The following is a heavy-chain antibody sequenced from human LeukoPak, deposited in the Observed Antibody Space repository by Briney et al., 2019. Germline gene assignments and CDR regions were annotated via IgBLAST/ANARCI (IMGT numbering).Heavy chain of an antibody. Sequence: ASVKVSCKASGYTFISYAVQWVRQAPGQGLEWMGWINAYNGNTNYAQKLQGRVTMTTDTSTSTAYMELRSLRSDDTAVYYCAREGSDTAHYNWFDPWGQGTLVTVSS. CDR1: GYTFISYA. CDR3: AREGSDTAHYNWFDP. J-gene: IGHJ5*02. V-gene: IGHV1-18*01. D-gene: IGHD5-18*01. CDR2: INAYNGNT.